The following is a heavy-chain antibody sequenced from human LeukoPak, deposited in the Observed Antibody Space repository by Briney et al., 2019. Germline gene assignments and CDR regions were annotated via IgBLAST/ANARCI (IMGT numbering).Heavy chain of an antibody. J-gene: IGHJ6*02. CDR1: GGSMSSYY. CDR3: ARFGVDYDMGV. Sequence: PSETLSLTCTVSGGSMSSYYWSWVRQPAGKGLEWIGRIYTSGDTNYNPSLKSRITMSVDTSKNQMFLKLSSLTAADTAVYYCARFGVDYDMGVWGQGTTVTVSS. D-gene: IGHD3-16*01. V-gene: IGHV4-4*07. CDR2: IYTSGDT.